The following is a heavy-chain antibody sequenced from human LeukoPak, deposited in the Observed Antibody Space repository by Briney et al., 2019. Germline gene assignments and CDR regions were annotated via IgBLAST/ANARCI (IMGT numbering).Heavy chain of an antibody. CDR3: ARARNFWSGYPVFFDS. Sequence: GGSLRLSCAASGFIFNSYAMTWVRQSPGKGLRYVSAISTTGETTYYANPLPDRFTVSRDNSKNTLYLQMGSLRPEDTAVYFCARARNFWSGYPVFFDSWGRGILVTVSS. CDR2: ISTTGETT. D-gene: IGHD3-3*01. J-gene: IGHJ4*02. V-gene: IGHV3-64*01. CDR1: GFIFNSYA.